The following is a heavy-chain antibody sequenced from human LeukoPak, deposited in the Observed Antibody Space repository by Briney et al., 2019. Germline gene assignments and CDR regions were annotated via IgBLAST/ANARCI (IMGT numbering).Heavy chain of an antibody. CDR2: IRSKSYGGTT. V-gene: IGHV3-49*03. CDR1: GSISGDDA. D-gene: IGHD2-15*01. Sequence: TGGSLRLSCTASGSISGDDALNWFRQAPGKGLEWVGFIRSKSYGGTTEYAASVEGRFTISRDESKSIAYLQMNSLKTEDTAVYYCTRDPLEGGRGDYWGQGTLVTVSS. J-gene: IGHJ4*02. CDR3: TRDPLEGGRGDY.